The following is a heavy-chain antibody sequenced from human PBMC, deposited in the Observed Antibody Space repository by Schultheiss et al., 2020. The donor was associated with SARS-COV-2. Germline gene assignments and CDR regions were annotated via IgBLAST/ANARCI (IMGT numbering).Heavy chain of an antibody. CDR1: GYSISSGYY. D-gene: IGHD3-22*01. J-gene: IGHJ4*02. V-gene: IGHV4-38-2*02. CDR2: IYHSGST. Sequence: SETLSLTCAVSGYSISSGYYWGWIRQPPGKGLEWIGSIYHSGSTNYNPSLKSRVTMSVDTSKNQFSLKLSSVTAADTAVYYCARDDSSGSSDYWGQGTLVTVSS. CDR3: ARDDSSGSSDY.